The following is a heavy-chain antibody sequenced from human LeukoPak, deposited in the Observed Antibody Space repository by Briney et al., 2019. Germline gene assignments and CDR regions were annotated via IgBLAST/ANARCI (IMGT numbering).Heavy chain of an antibody. Sequence: SETLSLTCTVSGGSIGSRTYYWGWIRRPPGKGLEWIGSIYYTGSTYYNPSLKRRVTISVDTSKNQFSLKLTSVTAADPAVYYCARRHINVSGTYYFDYWGQGTLVTVSS. J-gene: IGHJ4*02. CDR3: ARRHINVSGTYYFDY. V-gene: IGHV4-39*01. CDR2: IYYTGST. CDR1: GGSIGSRTYY. D-gene: IGHD3-10*01.